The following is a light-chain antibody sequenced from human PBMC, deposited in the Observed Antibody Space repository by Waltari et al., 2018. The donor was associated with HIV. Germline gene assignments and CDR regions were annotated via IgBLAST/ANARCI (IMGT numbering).Light chain of an antibody. CDR2: DVD. V-gene: IGLV2-14*03. Sequence: SAVTQPDSVSGLPGQSIPISCRGDASDFGLYNFVYSFHQFPGAPPKLLLYDVDSRASGISHRFSGSKSANTASLTISALRAEDEAHYYCASFLGDNTIVFGGGTKVTVL. J-gene: IGLJ2*01. CDR1: ASDFGLYNF. CDR3: ASFLGDNTIV.